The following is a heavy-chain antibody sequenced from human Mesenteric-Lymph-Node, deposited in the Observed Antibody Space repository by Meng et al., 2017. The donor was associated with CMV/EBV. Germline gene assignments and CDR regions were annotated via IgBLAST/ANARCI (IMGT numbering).Heavy chain of an antibody. V-gene: IGHV3-9*01. Sequence: LSLTCTVSGGSISSYYWSWVRQAPGKGLEWVSGISWNSGSIGYVDSVKGRFTISRDNAKNSLYLQMNNLRAGDTAVYYCARDLDYGGNRAMGAFDIWGQGTMVTVSS. CDR1: GGSISSYY. D-gene: IGHD4-23*01. CDR3: ARDLDYGGNRAMGAFDI. J-gene: IGHJ3*02. CDR2: ISWNSGSI.